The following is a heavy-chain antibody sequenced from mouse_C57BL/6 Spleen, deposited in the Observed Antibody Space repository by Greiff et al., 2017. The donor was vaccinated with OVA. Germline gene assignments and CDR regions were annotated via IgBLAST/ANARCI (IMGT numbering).Heavy chain of an antibody. CDR1: GYTFTSYW. J-gene: IGHJ1*03. CDR3: ARGGDYYGSSYRYFDV. CDR2: IDPSDSET. D-gene: IGHD1-1*01. V-gene: IGHV1-52*01. Sequence: VQLQQSGAELVRPGSSVKLSCKASGYTFTSYWMHWVKQRPIQGLEWIGNIDPSDSETHYNQKFKDKATLTVDKSSSTAYMQLSSLTSEDSAVYYCARGGDYYGSSYRYFDVWGTGTTVTVSS.